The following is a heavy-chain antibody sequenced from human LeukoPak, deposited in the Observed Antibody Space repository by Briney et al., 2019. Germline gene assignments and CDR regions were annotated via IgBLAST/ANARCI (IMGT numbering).Heavy chain of an antibody. V-gene: IGHV3-7*04. CDR2: IKQDGSEK. Sequence: PGGSLRLSCAASGFTLSSYWISWVRQAPGKGLEWGANIKQDGSEKYYVGSVKGRFTISRDNAKDTVYLQMNSLRAEDTAVYYCARAVAAAGSYWGQGTLVTVSS. CDR3: ARAVAAAGSY. CDR1: GFTLSSYW. D-gene: IGHD6-13*01. J-gene: IGHJ4*02.